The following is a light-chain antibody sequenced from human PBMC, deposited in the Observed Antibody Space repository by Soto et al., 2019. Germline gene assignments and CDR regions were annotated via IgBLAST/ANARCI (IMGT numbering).Light chain of an antibody. CDR2: DAS. CDR1: QSVSNY. Sequence: EVVFTQSLPTLSLSPGERATLSCRASQSVSNYLAWYQQKPGQAPRLLIYDASSRATGIPDRFSGGGSRTDFTLTISRLEPEDFAVYYCQQFSSYPLTFGGGTKVDI. CDR3: QQFSSYPLT. V-gene: IGKV3-20*01. J-gene: IGKJ4*01.